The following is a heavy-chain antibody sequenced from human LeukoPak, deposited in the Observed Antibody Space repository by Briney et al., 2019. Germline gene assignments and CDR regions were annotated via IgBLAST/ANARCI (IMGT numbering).Heavy chain of an antibody. CDR3: ARQPSTMVRGVTLDY. Sequence: GESLKISCKGSGYSFTSYWIGWVRQMPGKGLEWMGNIYPGDSDTRYSPSFQGQVTISADKSISTAYLQWSSLKASDTAMYYCARQPSTMVRGVTLDYWGQGTLVTVSS. V-gene: IGHV5-51*01. CDR1: GYSFTSYW. D-gene: IGHD3-10*01. J-gene: IGHJ4*02. CDR2: IYPGDSDT.